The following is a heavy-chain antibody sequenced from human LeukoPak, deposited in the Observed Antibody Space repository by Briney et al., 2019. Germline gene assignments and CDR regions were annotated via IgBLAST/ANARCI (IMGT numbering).Heavy chain of an antibody. Sequence: SETLSLTCAVYGGSFSGYYWSWIRQPPGKGLEWIGEINHSGSTNYNPSLKSRVTISVDTSKNRFSLKLSSVTAADTAVYYCARGRSELLWFGELFAYFDYWGQGTLVTVSS. D-gene: IGHD3-10*01. CDR3: ARGRSELLWFGELFAYFDY. CDR1: GGSFSGYY. CDR2: INHSGST. V-gene: IGHV4-34*01. J-gene: IGHJ4*02.